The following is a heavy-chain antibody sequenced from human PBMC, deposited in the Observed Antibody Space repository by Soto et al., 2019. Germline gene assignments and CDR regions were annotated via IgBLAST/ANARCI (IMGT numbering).Heavy chain of an antibody. D-gene: IGHD2-2*01. J-gene: IGHJ4*02. Sequence: QLQLQESGSGLVKPSQTLSLTCAVSGGSISSGGYSWSWIRQPPGKGLEWVGYIYHSGGTYYNPSLKSRVTISIDRSKNQFSLKLSSVTAADTAVYYCTRSSSTVTTLDYWGQGTLVTVSS. CDR1: GGSISSGGYS. CDR2: IYHSGGT. CDR3: TRSSSTVTTLDY. V-gene: IGHV4-30-2*01.